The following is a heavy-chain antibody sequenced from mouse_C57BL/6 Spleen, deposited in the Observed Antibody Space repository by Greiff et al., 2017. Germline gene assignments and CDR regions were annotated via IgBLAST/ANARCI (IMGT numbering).Heavy chain of an antibody. V-gene: IGHV1-82*01. J-gene: IGHJ2*01. CDR1: AYPFISSW. Sequence: VQLQQSGPELVKPGASVKISSKASAYPFISSWLNWLKQRPGKGLEGIGRIYPGDGDPTYNGKFKGKATLNADKSSSTAYMQLSSLTSEDAAVYFCASGYYFDYWGQGTTLTVSS. CDR3: ASGYYFDY. CDR2: IYPGDGDP.